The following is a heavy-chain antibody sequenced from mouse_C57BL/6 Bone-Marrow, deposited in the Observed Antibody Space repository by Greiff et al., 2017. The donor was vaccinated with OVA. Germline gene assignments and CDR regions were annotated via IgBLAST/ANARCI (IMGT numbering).Heavy chain of an antibody. CDR1: GYAFTNYL. CDR2: INPGSGGT. V-gene: IGHV1-54*01. D-gene: IGHD1-1*01. CDR3: ATHYYGSAY. J-gene: IGHJ3*01. Sequence: QVQLKESGAELVRPGTSVKVSCKASGYAFTNYLIEWVKQRPGQGLEWIGVINPGSGGTNYNEKFKGKATLTADKSSSTAYMQLSSLTSEDSAVYFCATHYYGSAYWGQGTLVTVSA.